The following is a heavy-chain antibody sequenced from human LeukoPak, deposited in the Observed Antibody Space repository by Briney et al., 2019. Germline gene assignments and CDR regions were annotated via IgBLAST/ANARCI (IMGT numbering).Heavy chain of an antibody. CDR3: ARQRGYCSTGSCYFDS. CDR1: GFTFSGAA. Sequence: PGGSLKLSCAASGFTFSGAAMHWVRQASGKGLEWVGRISMRGNSYATEYAAPVKGRFTFSRDDSKNTAYLQMNSLKTEDTAMYYCARQRGYCSTGSCYFDSWGQGTLVSVSS. CDR2: ISMRGNSYAT. V-gene: IGHV3-73*01. J-gene: IGHJ4*02. D-gene: IGHD2-15*01.